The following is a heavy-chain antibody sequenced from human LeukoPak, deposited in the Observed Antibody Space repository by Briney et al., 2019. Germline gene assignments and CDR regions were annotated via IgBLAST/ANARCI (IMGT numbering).Heavy chain of an antibody. Sequence: GGSLRLSCAASGFTFSNAWMSWVRQAPGKGLEWVGRIKSKTDGGTTDYAAPVKGRFTISRGDSKNTLYLQMNSLKTEDTAVYYCTTLYSSSWYGEVYWGQGTLVTVPS. J-gene: IGHJ4*02. CDR1: GFTFSNAW. CDR3: TTLYSSSWYGEVY. D-gene: IGHD6-13*01. CDR2: IKSKTDGGTT. V-gene: IGHV3-15*01.